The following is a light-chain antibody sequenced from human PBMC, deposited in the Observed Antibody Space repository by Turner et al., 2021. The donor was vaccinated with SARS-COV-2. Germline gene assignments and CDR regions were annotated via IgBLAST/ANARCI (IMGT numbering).Light chain of an antibody. Sequence: DIVMTQSPDSLTASLGERATINCKSSQSVLYSSINKNYLAWFQQKPGQPPKLLIYWSSTRDSGVPDRFSGSGSGTDFTLTISSLQAEDVAVYYCQQYYSTPLTFGGGTKVEIK. J-gene: IGKJ4*01. CDR3: QQYYSTPLT. CDR2: WSS. CDR1: QSVLYSSINKNY. V-gene: IGKV4-1*01.